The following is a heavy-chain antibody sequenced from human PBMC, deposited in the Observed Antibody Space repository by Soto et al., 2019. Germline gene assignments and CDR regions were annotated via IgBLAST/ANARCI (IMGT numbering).Heavy chain of an antibody. J-gene: IGHJ3*02. CDR3: ARHRRAIVATTDPLDI. V-gene: IGHV5-51*01. D-gene: IGHD1-26*01. Sequence: GESLKISCKGSGYTFTRYWIGWVRQIPGKGLEWMGIIYPGDSETKYSPSFQGRVTMSVDKSTRTAYLQWSGLKASDTATYYCARHRRAIVATTDPLDIWGQGTKVTVSS. CDR2: IYPGDSET. CDR1: GYTFTRYW.